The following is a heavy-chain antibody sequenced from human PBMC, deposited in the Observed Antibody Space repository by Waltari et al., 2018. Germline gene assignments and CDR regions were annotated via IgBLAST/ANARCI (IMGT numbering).Heavy chain of an antibody. D-gene: IGHD3-22*01. Sequence: QVQLQQWGAGLLKPSETLSLTCAVYGGSFSGYYWSWIRQSPGKGLEWIGEINHSGSTNYNPSLKSRATISVDTSKNQFSLKLSSVTAADTAVYYCARAYDSSGYPTYYFDYWGQGTLVTVSS. CDR2: INHSGST. CDR3: ARAYDSSGYPTYYFDY. CDR1: GGSFSGYY. J-gene: IGHJ4*02. V-gene: IGHV4-34*01.